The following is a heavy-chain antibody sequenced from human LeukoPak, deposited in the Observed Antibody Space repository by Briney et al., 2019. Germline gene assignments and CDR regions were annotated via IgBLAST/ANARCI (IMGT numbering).Heavy chain of an antibody. Sequence: ASVKVSCKASGGTFSTYAISWVRQAPGQGLEWMGWINPNSGGTDYAPKFQGRISLTRDTSINTAYMELSRLRSDDSAVYFRARGSFDYWGQGTLVTVSS. CDR3: ARGSFDY. CDR2: INPNSGGT. CDR1: GGTFSTYA. J-gene: IGHJ4*02. V-gene: IGHV1-2*02.